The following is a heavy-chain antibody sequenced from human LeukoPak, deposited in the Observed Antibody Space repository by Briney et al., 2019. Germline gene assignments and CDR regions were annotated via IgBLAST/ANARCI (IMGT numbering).Heavy chain of an antibody. D-gene: IGHD1-26*01. CDR2: ISYDGSNK. J-gene: IGHJ4*02. CDR3: AREKLTEVGDFDY. V-gene: IGHV3-30*03. Sequence: GGSLRLSCAASGFTFSDYYMSWIRQAPGKGLEWVAVISYDGSNKYYADSVKGRFTISRDNSKNTLYLQMNSLRAEDTAVYYCAREKLTEVGDFDYWGQGTLVTVSS. CDR1: GFTFSDYY.